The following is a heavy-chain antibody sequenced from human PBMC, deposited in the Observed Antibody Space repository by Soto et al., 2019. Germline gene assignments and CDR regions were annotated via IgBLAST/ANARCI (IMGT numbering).Heavy chain of an antibody. CDR2: IIPILGIA. D-gene: IGHD3-10*01. J-gene: IGHJ6*02. CDR3: ARFRGSYGMDV. V-gene: IGHV1-69*02. CDR1: GGTFSSYT. Sequence: QVQLVQSGAEVKKPGSSVKVCYKASGGTFSSYTISWVRQAPGQGLEWMGRIIPILGIANYAQKFQGRVTITADKSTSTAYMELSRLRSEDTAVYYCARFRGSYGMDVWGQGTTVTVSS.